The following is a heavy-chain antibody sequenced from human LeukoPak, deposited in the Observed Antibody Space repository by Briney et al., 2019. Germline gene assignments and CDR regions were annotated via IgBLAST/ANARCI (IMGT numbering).Heavy chain of an antibody. CDR2: IYSGGST. CDR3: AKEMATMNAFDI. V-gene: IGHV3-66*01. CDR1: GFTFSSNY. D-gene: IGHD5-24*01. J-gene: IGHJ3*02. Sequence: PGGSLRLSCAASGFTFSSNYMSWVRQAPGKGLEWVSVIYSGGSTDYKDSVKDRFIISKDNSKNPLYLQINSLRAEDTAVYYCAKEMATMNAFDIWGQGTMVTVSS.